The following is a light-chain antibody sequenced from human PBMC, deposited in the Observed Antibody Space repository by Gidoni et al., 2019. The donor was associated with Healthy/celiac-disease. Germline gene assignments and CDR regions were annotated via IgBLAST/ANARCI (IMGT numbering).Light chain of an antibody. CDR1: QSVSSY. V-gene: IGKV3-11*01. CDR2: DAS. CDR3: QQRSNPIT. J-gene: IGKJ5*01. Sequence: EIVLTQSPATLSLSPGERATLSCRASQSVSSYLAWYKQKPCQGPRLLIYDASTRATGIPARFSGSGSGTDFTLTISSLEPEDFAVYYCQQRSNPITFGQGTRLEIK.